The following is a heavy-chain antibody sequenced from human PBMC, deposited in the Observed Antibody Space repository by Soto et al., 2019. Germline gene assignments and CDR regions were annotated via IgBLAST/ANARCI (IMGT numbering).Heavy chain of an antibody. CDR2: IYPGDSDA. Sequence: EVQLVQSGAAVKKPGDSLTISCKGSGYNFTTFWIGWVRQLPGKVLEWLGSIYPGDSDAIYSPSCQGRVTLSADKSVGTAYLQWSSLKASDSATYYCARHRYYHDSNGYDWFDPWGQGTPVTVS. D-gene: IGHD3-22*01. CDR3: ARHRYYHDSNGYDWFDP. V-gene: IGHV5-51*01. CDR1: GYNFTTFW. J-gene: IGHJ5*02.